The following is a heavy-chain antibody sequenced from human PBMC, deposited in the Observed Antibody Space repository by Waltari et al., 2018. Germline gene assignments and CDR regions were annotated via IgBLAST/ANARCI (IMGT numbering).Heavy chain of an antibody. V-gene: IGHV3-48*03. D-gene: IGHD3-10*01. CDR2: ISSGGTNM. CDR3: ARERSVTGKGNLDY. J-gene: IGHJ4*02. CDR1: GVTFSSYA. Sequence: EVQLVESGGGLVQPGGSLRLSCAASGVTFSSYAMNWVRQAPGKGLEWVSYISSGGTNMFYAESVKGRFTISRDNAKNSLYLHMNSLRVEDTAVYYCARERSVTGKGNLDYWGQGTLVTVSS.